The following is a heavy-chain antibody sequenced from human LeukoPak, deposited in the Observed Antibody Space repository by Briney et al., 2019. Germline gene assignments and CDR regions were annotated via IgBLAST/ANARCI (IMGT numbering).Heavy chain of an antibody. J-gene: IGHJ6*02. CDR3: ARLDYNKGFNYYYGMDV. D-gene: IGHD3-10*01. CDR2: IYSSDGST. V-gene: IGHV4-39*07. Sequence: PSETLSLTCTVSGGSISSGSYYWGWIRQPPGKGLEWIGSIYSSDGSTYYNPSLKSRVTISLDTSKNQFSLKLSSVTAADTAVYYCARLDYNKGFNYYYGMDVWGQGTTVTVSS. CDR1: GGSISSGSYY.